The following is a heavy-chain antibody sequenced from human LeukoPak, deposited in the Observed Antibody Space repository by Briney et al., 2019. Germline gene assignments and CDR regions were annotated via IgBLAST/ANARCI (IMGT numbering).Heavy chain of an antibody. CDR1: GFTFSSYN. J-gene: IGHJ6*03. V-gene: IGHV3-48*01. Sequence: GGSLRLSCAASGFTFSSYNMNWVRQAPGKGLEWVSYISSDTGTIYYADSVKGRFTISRDNAENSLSLQMNSLRVEDTAVYYCARGRFYYCMDVWGKGATVTVSS. CDR3: ARGRFYYCMDV. CDR2: ISSDTGTI.